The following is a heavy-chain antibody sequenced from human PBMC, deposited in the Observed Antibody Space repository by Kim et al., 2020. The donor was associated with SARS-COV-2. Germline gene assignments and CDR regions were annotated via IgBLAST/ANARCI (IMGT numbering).Heavy chain of an antibody. J-gene: IGHJ4*02. CDR2: IYYSGST. D-gene: IGHD7-27*01. CDR3: ARHIPLTWFDY. V-gene: IGHV4-39*01. Sequence: SETLSLTCTVSGGSISSSSYYWGWIRQPPGKGLEWIGSIYYSGSTYYNPSLKSRVTISVDTSKNQFSLKLSSVTAADTAVYYCARHIPLTWFDYWGQGTLVTVSS. CDR1: GGSISSSSYY.